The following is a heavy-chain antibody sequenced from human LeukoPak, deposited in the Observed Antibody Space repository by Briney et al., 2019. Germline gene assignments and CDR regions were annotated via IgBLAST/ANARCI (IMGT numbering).Heavy chain of an antibody. D-gene: IGHD3-3*01. V-gene: IGHV3-21*01. CDR3: VRERNNFWSGHHSIFDS. J-gene: IGHJ4*02. CDR1: GFTFSSYS. CDR2: ISSSSSYI. Sequence: GGSLRLSCAASGFTFSSYSMNWVRQAPGKGLEWVSYISSSSSYIYYADSVKGRFTFSRDNAENTLFLEMSSLRVEDTAVYYCVRERNNFWSGHHSIFDSWGQGTLVTVSS.